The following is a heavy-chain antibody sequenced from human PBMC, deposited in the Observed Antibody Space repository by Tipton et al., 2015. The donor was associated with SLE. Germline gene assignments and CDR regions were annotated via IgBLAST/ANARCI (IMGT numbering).Heavy chain of an antibody. J-gene: IGHJ4*02. CDR3: ARDLGLVPFY. CDR1: GFTFSSYA. CDR2: IYSGGST. D-gene: IGHD3/OR15-3a*01. V-gene: IGHV3-66*02. Sequence: SLRLSCAASGFTFSSYALSWVRQAPGKGLEWVSVIYSGGSTYYADSVKGRFTISRDNSKNTLYLQMNSLRAEDTAVYYCARDLGLVPFYWGQGTLVTVSS.